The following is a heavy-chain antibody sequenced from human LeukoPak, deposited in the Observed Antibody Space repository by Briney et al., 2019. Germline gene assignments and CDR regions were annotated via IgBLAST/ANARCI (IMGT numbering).Heavy chain of an antibody. V-gene: IGHV4-61*01. J-gene: IGHJ4*02. CDR3: ASSSYYALLFDY. CDR2: IYYSGST. D-gene: IGHD1-26*01. Sequence: PSETLSLTCTVSGGSVSSGNYYWSWIRQPPGKGLEWIGYIYYSGSTNYNPSLKSRVTISVDTSKNQFSLKLSSVTAADTAVYYCASSSYYALLFDYWGQGTLVTVSS. CDR1: GGSVSSGNYY.